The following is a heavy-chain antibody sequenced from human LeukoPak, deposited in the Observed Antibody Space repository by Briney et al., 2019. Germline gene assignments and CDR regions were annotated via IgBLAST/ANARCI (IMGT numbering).Heavy chain of an antibody. CDR2: MYYSGST. CDR3: ARPYYYDSRIDP. J-gene: IGHJ5*02. Sequence: ASQTLSLTCTVFGGSISSGDYYWRWIRQPPGKGLEWIAYMYYSGSTYYNPSLKSRVTMSADTSKNQLSLKLSSVTAADTAVYYCARPYYYDSRIDPWGQGILVTVSS. D-gene: IGHD3-22*01. V-gene: IGHV4-30-4*01. CDR1: GGSISSGDYY.